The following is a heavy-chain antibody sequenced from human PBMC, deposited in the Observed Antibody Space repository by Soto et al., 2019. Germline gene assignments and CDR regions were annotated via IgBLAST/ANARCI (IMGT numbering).Heavy chain of an antibody. CDR3: ARTTVTTGGMDV. CDR2: IYHTGIT. D-gene: IGHD4-4*01. Sequence: SETLSLTCAVSGDSISSSNWWTWVRQPPGKGLEWIGDIYHTGITNYNPSLKSRVTISVDKSKNQFSLKLTSVTAADTAVYYCARTTVTTGGMDVWGQGTTVTVSS. CDR1: GDSISSSNW. J-gene: IGHJ6*02. V-gene: IGHV4-4*02.